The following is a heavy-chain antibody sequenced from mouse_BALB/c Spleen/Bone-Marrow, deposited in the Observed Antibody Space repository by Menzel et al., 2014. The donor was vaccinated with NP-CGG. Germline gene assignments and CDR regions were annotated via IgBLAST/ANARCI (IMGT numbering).Heavy chain of an antibody. Sequence: EVKLVESGGGLVQPGGSRKLSCAASGFTFSSFGMHWVRQAPEKGLEWVAYISSGSTAICYADTVKGRFTISRHNPKNTLFLQMTSLRSEDTAMYYCARGGNWDDFDVWGAGTTVTVSS. V-gene: IGHV5-17*02. CDR1: GFTFSSFG. D-gene: IGHD4-1*01. CDR3: ARGGNWDDFDV. J-gene: IGHJ1*01. CDR2: ISSGSTAI.